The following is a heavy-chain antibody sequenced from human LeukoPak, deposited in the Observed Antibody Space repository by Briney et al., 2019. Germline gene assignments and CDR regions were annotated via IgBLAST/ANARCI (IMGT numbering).Heavy chain of an antibody. CDR1: GYTFSGYY. CDR3: ARGLQSGELTPYYFYYYGLDV. CDR2: INPNTGDT. J-gene: IGHJ6*02. V-gene: IGHV1-2*04. Sequence: ASVKVSCKASGYTFSGYYMHWVRQAPGQGLEWVGWINPNTGDTNYAQRFQGWVTMTRDTSINTAYMELTRLRSDDTAVYFCARGLQSGELTPYYFYYYGLDVWGQGTTVTVS. D-gene: IGHD3-10*01.